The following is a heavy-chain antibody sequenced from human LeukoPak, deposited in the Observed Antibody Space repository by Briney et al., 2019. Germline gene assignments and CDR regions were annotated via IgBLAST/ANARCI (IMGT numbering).Heavy chain of an antibody. J-gene: IGHJ4*02. CDR1: GGSISSSSYY. CDR3: ARGRGGYYDSSGYYYGFDY. V-gene: IGHV4-39*07. CDR2: INHSGST. D-gene: IGHD3-22*01. Sequence: SETLSLTCTVSGGSISSSSYYWGWIRQPPGKGLEWIGEINHSGSTNYNPSLKSRVTISVDTSKNQFSLKLSSVTAADTAVYYCARGRGGYYDSSGYYYGFDYWGQGTLVTVSS.